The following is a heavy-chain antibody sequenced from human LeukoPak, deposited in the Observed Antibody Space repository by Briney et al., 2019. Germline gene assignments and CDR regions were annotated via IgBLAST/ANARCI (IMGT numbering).Heavy chain of an antibody. D-gene: IGHD3-10*01. V-gene: IGHV3-23*01. J-gene: IGHJ4*02. Sequence: GGSLRLSCAASGFTFSTYTMSWVRQAPGKGLEWVSAISGSGGSTYYADSVKGRFTISRDNSKNTLYLQMNSLRAEDTAVYYCAKVGVLLWFGESPGYFDYWGQGTPVTVSS. CDR3: AKVGVLLWFGESPGYFDY. CDR1: GFTFSTYT. CDR2: ISGSGGST.